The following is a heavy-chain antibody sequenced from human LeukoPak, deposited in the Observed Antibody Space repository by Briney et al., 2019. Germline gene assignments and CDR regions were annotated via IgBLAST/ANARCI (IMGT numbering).Heavy chain of an antibody. CDR3: ARRYGDYPNWFDP. D-gene: IGHD4-17*01. CDR1: GYTFTSYA. V-gene: IGHV1-3*01. J-gene: IGHJ5*02. CDR2: INAGNGNT. Sequence: GASVKVSRKASGYTFTSYAMHWVRQAPGQRLEWMGWINAGNGNTKYSQKFQGRVTITRDTSASTAHMELSSLRSEDTAVYYCARRYGDYPNWFDPWGQGTLVTVSS.